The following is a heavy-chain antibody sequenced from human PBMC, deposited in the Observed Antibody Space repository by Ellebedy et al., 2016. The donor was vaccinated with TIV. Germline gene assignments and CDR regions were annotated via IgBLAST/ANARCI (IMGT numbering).Heavy chain of an antibody. CDR3: AKSGAVSMIVVLADY. D-gene: IGHD3-22*01. V-gene: IGHV3-23*01. J-gene: IGHJ4*02. CDR1: GFTFSSYA. CDR2: ISGSGGST. Sequence: GESLKISCAASGFTFSSYAMSWVRQAPGKGLEWVSAISGSGGSTYYADSVKGRFTISSDNSKNTQYLQMNSLRAEDTAVYYWAKSGAVSMIVVLADYWGQGTLVTVSS.